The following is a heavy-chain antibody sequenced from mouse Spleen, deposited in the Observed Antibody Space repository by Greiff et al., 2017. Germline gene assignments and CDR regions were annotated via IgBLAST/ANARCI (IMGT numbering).Heavy chain of an antibody. D-gene: IGHD2-4*01. J-gene: IGHJ3*01. CDR3: ATRSTMIMGN. CDR1: GYTFTSYG. CDR2: IYPRSGNT. V-gene: IGHV1-81*01. Sequence: QVQLKQSGAELARPGASVKLSCKASGYTFTSYGISWVKQRTGQGLEWIGEIYPRSGNTYYNEKFKGKATLTADKSSSTAYMELRSLTSEDSAVYFCATRSTMIMGNWGQGTLVTVSA.